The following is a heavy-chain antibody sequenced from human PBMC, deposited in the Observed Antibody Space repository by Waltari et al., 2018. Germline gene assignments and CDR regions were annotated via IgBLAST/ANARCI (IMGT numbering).Heavy chain of an antibody. CDR3: ASTYDFWRDAYYYYGMDV. CDR1: GFPFSSYW. J-gene: IGHJ6*02. CDR2: INSDGSST. D-gene: IGHD3-3*01. V-gene: IGHV3-74*02. Sequence: EVQLVESGGGLVQPGGSLRLSCAASGFPFSSYWMHSVRQAPGKGLVWVSRINSDGSSTSYADSVKGRFTISRDNAKNTLYLQMNSLRAEDTAVYYCASTYDFWRDAYYYYGMDVWGQGTTVTVSS.